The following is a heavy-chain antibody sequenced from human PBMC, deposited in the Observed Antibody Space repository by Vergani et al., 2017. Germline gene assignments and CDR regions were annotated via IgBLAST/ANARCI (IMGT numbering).Heavy chain of an antibody. CDR3: AKGRLGSRYSGIDY. Sequence: QVQLQQWGAGLLKPSETLSLTCAVYGGSFSGYYWSWIRQPPGKGLEWIGEINHSGSTNYNPSLKSRVTISVDTSKNQFSLKLSSVTAEDTAIYYCAKGRLGSRYSGIDYWGQGTLVTVSS. J-gene: IGHJ4*02. D-gene: IGHD2-15*01. CDR2: INHSGST. CDR1: GGSFSGYY. V-gene: IGHV4-34*01.